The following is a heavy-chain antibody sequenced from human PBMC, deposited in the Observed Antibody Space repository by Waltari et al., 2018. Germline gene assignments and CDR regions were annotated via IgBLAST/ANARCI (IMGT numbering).Heavy chain of an antibody. D-gene: IGHD6-19*01. Sequence: EVQLLESGGGLVQPGGSLRLSCAASGSTFSSYAMSWVRQAPGKGLEWVSAISDSGGNTDYADSVKGRFTISRDNSKNTLYLQMNSLGAEDTAVYYCTKRAESNGWTGWIFDYWGQGTLVTVSS. J-gene: IGHJ4*02. CDR2: ISDSGGNT. CDR3: TKRAESNGWTGWIFDY. CDR1: GSTFSSYA. V-gene: IGHV3-23*01.